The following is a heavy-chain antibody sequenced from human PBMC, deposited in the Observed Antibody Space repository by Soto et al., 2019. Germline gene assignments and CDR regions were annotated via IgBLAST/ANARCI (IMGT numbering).Heavy chain of an antibody. CDR2: IKSKSDGAST. Sequence: GVSLRLSCAASGFTVTYAWMDWVRQAPGKGLEWVGRIKSKSDGASTDFPAPVKDRFTISRDDSKNTLYLQMSSVKSEDTAMYYCAKEMRHSSGWYGAFDIWGQGIMVTV. CDR3: AKEMRHSSGWYGAFDI. D-gene: IGHD6-19*01. V-gene: IGHV3-15*01. CDR1: GFTVTYAW. J-gene: IGHJ3*02.